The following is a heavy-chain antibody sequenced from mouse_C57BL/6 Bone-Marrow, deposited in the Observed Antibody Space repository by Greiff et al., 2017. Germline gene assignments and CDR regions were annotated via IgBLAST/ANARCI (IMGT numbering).Heavy chain of an antibody. CDR1: GFTFSSYG. V-gene: IGHV5-6*01. D-gene: IGHD1-1*01. CDR3: ARTVTTVEAYYFDY. J-gene: IGHJ2*01. Sequence: EVQVVESGGDLVKPGGSLKLSCAASGFTFSSYGMSWVRQTPDKRLEWVATISSGGSYTYYPDSVKGRFTISRDNAKNTLYLQMSSLKSEDTAMYYCARTVTTVEAYYFDYWGQGTTLTVSS. CDR2: ISSGGSYT.